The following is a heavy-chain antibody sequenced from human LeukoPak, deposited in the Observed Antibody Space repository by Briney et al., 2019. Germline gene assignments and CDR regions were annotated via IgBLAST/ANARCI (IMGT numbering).Heavy chain of an antibody. CDR1: GGTFSSYG. CDR3: VRGPRSAVPFDP. CDR2: IIPILGIA. Sequence: SVKVSCKASGGTFSSYGISCVRQAPGQGLEWMGRIIPILGIANYAQKFQGRVTITADKFTSTAYMELSSLRSEDTAVSHSVRGPRSAVPFDPWGQGPLVTVSS. J-gene: IGHJ5*02. V-gene: IGHV1-69*04. D-gene: IGHD6-6*01.